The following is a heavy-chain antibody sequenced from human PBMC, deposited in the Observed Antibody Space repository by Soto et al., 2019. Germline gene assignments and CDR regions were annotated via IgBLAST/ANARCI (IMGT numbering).Heavy chain of an antibody. D-gene: IGHD5-18*01. V-gene: IGHV1-8*01. CDR3: ARGRYSYGYGYYYYGMDV. CDR2: MNPNSGST. J-gene: IGHJ6*02. CDR1: GYTFTSYD. Sequence: ASVTVSCQASGYTFTSYDINWVRQATGQGLEWMGWMNPNSGSTGYAQKFQGRVTMTRNTSISTAYMELSSLRSEDTAVYYCARGRYSYGYGYYYYGMDVWGQGTTVTVSS.